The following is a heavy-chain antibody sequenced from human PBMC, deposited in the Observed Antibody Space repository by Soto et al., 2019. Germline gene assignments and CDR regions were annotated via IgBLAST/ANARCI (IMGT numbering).Heavy chain of an antibody. D-gene: IGHD2-21*01. CDR1: GYTFTTYW. V-gene: IGHV5-51*01. J-gene: IGHJ3*01. CDR3: ARASRVLTTIPFAVDV. CDR2: IFPGDYDV. Sequence: RWDSLKISCQGSGYTFTTYWVGWVRLMPGKGLEWVGIIFPGDYDVKYSPSFEGRVTISVDKSSSTAYLQWDSLKASDTATYFCARASRVLTTIPFAVDVWGLGTMVTVSS.